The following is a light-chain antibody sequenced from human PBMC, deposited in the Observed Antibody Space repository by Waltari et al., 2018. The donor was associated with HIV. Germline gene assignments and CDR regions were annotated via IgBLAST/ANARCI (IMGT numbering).Light chain of an antibody. CDR2: EVN. Sequence: QSALTQPASVSGSPGQSITISCTGTSDLRDYKSVSWYQHHPGKAPKVIIYEVNNRPSGVSSRFSGSISGNTASLTISGLQAEDEAHYFCTSYISSASPEFGGGTKVTVL. CDR3: TSYISSASPE. CDR1: SDLRDYKS. V-gene: IGLV2-14*01. J-gene: IGLJ3*02.